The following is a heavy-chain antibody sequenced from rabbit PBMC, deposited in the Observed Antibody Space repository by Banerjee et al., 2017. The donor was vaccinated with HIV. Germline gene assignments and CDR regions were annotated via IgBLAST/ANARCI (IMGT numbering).Heavy chain of an antibody. Sequence: QEQLEESGGDLVKPEGSLTLTCTASGFSFSNKYVMCWVRQAPGKGLEWIACIYAGSSGRTYYARWATGRFTISKTSSTTVTLQMTSLTAADTATYLCARDLAGVIGWNFNLWGQGTLVT. J-gene: IGHJ4*01. CDR2: IYAGSSGRT. V-gene: IGHV1S45*01. CDR3: ARDLAGVIGWNFNL. D-gene: IGHD4-1*01. CDR1: GFSFSNKYV.